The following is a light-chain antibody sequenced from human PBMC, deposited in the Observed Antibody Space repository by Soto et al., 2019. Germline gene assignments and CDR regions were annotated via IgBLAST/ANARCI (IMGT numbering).Light chain of an antibody. V-gene: IGKV1-5*01. CDR1: HSISSG. J-gene: IGKJ2*01. CDR3: HQYTSYLYT. CDR2: DAS. Sequence: DIQMTQSPSTLSASVGDRVTITCRASHSISSGLAWYQQKPGKAPKLLVYDASSLESGVPSRFSGSGSGTEFTLTISSLQPDDFATYYCHQYTSYLYTFGQGTKLEIK.